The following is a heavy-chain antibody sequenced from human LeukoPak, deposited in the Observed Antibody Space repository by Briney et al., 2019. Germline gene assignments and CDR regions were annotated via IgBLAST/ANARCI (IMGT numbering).Heavy chain of an antibody. D-gene: IGHD6-25*01. J-gene: IGHJ4*02. CDR2: IKSKTDGGTT. Sequence: PGGSLRLSCAASGFTFSNAWMSWVRQAPGKGLEWVGRIKSKTDGGTTDYAAPVKGRFTISRDDPRNTLYLQMNSLKTEDTAVYYCATDSSDSFGFWGQGTLVTVSS. CDR1: GFTFSNAW. V-gene: IGHV3-15*01. CDR3: ATDSSDSFGF.